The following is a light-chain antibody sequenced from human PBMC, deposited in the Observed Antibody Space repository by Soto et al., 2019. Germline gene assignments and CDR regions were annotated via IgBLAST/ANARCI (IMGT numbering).Light chain of an antibody. J-gene: IGKJ2*01. CDR1: QSVSSSY. Sequence: EIVLTQSPGTLSLSPGERATLSCRASQSVSSSYLAWYQQNPGQAPRLLIYGASSRATGIPDRFSGSGSGTDFTLTISRLEPEDFAMYYCQQYGSSPPMYTFGQGTKLEIK. V-gene: IGKV3-20*01. CDR3: QQYGSSPPMYT. CDR2: GAS.